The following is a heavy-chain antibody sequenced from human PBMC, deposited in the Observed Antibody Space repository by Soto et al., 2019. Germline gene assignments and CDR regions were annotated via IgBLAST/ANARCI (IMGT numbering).Heavy chain of an antibody. J-gene: IGHJ4*02. CDR3: ARGRYGEY. CDR1: GYTFTSYG. V-gene: IGHV1-18*01. CDR2: ISAHNGNT. Sequence: QVHLVQSGAEVKKPGASVKVSCKASGYTFTSYGITWVRQAPGQGLEWMGWISAHNGNTDYAQKLQGRVIVTRDTSTSTAYRELRSLRSDDTDAYYCARGRYGEYWGQGALVTVSS. D-gene: IGHD3-10*01.